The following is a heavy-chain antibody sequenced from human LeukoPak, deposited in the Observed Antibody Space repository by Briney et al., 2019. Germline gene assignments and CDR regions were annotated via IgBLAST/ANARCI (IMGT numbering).Heavy chain of an antibody. CDR2: IYSGGST. J-gene: IGHJ6*02. CDR3: AREYYYYGMDV. CDR1: GFTVSSNY. V-gene: IGHV3-53*01. Sequence: PGGSLRLSCAASGFTVSSNYMSWVRQAPGKGLEWVSVIYSGGSTYYADSVKGRFTISRDNSKNTLYPQMNSLRAEDTAVYYCAREYYYYGMDVWGQGTTVTVSS.